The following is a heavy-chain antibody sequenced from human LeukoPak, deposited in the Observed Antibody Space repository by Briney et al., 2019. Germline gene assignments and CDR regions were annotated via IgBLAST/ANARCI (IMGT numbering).Heavy chain of an antibody. CDR1: GYTFTSYG. CDR2: ISAYNGNT. D-gene: IGHD2-8*01. J-gene: IGHJ4*02. Sequence: GASVKVSCKASGYTFTSYGISWVRQAPGQGLEWMGWISAYNGNTNYAQKLQGGVTMTTDTSTSTAYMEPRSLRSDDTAVYYCARGYCTNGVCYTYFDYWGQGTLVTVSS. V-gene: IGHV1-18*01. CDR3: ARGYCTNGVCYTYFDY.